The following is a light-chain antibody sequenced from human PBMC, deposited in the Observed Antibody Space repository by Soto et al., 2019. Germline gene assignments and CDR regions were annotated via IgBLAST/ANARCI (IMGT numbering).Light chain of an antibody. CDR3: QSYDSSLSGVV. CDR1: SSNIWAGYD. Sequence: QLVLTQPPSVSWAPGQRVTISCTGSSSNIWAGYDVHWYQQLPGTAPKLLIYGNSNRPSGVPDRFSGSKSGTSASLAITGLQAEDEADYYCQSYDSSLSGVVFGGGTKLTV. V-gene: IGLV1-40*01. J-gene: IGLJ2*01. CDR2: GNS.